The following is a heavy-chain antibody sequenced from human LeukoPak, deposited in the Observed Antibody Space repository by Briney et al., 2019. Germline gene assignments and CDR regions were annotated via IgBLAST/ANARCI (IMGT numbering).Heavy chain of an antibody. CDR1: GGSFSGYY. D-gene: IGHD5-24*01. CDR3: ARAGRWLDYDY. Sequence: SETLSLTCAVYGGSFSGYYWSWIRQPPGKGLEWIGEINHSGSTNYNPSLKSRVTISVDTSKNQFSLKLSSVTAADTAVYYCARAGRWLDYDYWGQGTLVTVSS. CDR2: INHSGST. V-gene: IGHV4-34*01. J-gene: IGHJ4*02.